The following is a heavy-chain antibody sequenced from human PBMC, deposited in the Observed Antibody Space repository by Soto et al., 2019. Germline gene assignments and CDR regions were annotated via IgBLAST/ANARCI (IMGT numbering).Heavy chain of an antibody. Sequence: PSETLSLTCTVSGGSISSSSYYWGWIRQPPGKGLEWIGSIYYSGRTYYNPSLKSRVTISVDTSKNQFSLRLSSVTAADTAVYCCARFTSYHPRISSGSYRLYYYYYYGMDVWGQGTTVTVSS. D-gene: IGHD3-10*01. V-gene: IGHV4-39*01. J-gene: IGHJ6*02. CDR2: IYYSGRT. CDR1: GGSISSSSYY. CDR3: ARFTSYHPRISSGSYRLYYYYYYGMDV.